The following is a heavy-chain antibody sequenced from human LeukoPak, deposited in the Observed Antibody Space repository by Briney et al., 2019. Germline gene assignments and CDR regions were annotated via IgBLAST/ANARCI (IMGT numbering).Heavy chain of an antibody. V-gene: IGHV3-23*05. Sequence: PGGSLRLSCAASGFTFSSYAMSWVRQAPGWGLEWVSAIFRSGSTTYYADSVKGRFTISRDNSKNTLYLQMDSLRVEDTAVYYCAKYYSGIWVTDHWGQGTLVTVSS. CDR2: IFRSGSTT. J-gene: IGHJ4*02. CDR1: GFTFSSYA. CDR3: AKYYSGIWVTDH. D-gene: IGHD4-11*01.